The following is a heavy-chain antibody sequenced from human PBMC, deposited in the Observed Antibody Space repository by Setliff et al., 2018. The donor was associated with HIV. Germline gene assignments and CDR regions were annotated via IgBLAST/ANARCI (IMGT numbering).Heavy chain of an antibody. V-gene: IGHV1-2*02. Sequence: ASVKVSCKASEYTFTGYYIHWVRQAPGQGLEWMGWINPNSGGTNYAQKFQGRVTMTRDTSISTAYMELSRLRSDDTAIYYCARGVVVVPTAMSDYWGQGTLVTAPQ. CDR2: INPNSGGT. J-gene: IGHJ4*02. CDR1: EYTFTGYY. CDR3: ARGVVVVPTAMSDY. D-gene: IGHD2-2*01.